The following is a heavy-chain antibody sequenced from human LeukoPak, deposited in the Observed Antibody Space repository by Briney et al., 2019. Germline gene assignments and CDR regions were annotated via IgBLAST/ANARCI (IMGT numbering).Heavy chain of an antibody. D-gene: IGHD3-10*01. J-gene: IGHJ4*02. CDR3: AKETFYYGSGSFMGY. Sequence: GGSLRLSCAASGFTFSSYAMSWVRQAPGKGLEWVSGISGSGGNTYYADSVKGRFTVSRDSSKNTLYLQMNSLRAEDTAVYYCAKETFYYGSGSFMGYWGQGTLVTVSS. CDR1: GFTFSSYA. CDR2: ISGSGGNT. V-gene: IGHV3-23*01.